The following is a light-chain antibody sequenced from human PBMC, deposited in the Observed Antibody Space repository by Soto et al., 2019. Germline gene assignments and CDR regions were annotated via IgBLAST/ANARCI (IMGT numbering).Light chain of an antibody. Sequence: EIVLTQSPATLSLSPGERATLSCRASQSVSSNLAWYQQKPGQAPRLLIYGASTRATGIPARFSGSGSGTDFTLTISSLQSEDFAVYYCQQYNNWPRVTFGQGTKLEIK. J-gene: IGKJ2*01. CDR1: QSVSSN. CDR2: GAS. CDR3: QQYNNWPRVT. V-gene: IGKV3-15*01.